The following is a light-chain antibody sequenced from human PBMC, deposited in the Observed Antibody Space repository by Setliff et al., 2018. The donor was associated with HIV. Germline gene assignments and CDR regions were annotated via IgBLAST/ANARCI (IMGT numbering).Light chain of an antibody. CDR3: CSYAGSSAFLVL. J-gene: IGLJ2*01. CDR1: TSDVGGYNL. Sequence: QSVLTQPASVSGSPGQSITISCTGTTSDVGGYNLVSWYQHHPGKAPKLMIYEVTKRPSGVSNRFSGSKSGNAASLTISGLQAEDEADYYCCSYAGSSAFLVLFGGGTKGTVL. CDR2: EVT. V-gene: IGLV2-23*02.